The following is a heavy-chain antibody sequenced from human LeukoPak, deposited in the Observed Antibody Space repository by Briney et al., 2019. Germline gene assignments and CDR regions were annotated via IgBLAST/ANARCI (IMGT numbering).Heavy chain of an antibody. CDR2: LSYDGSNK. Sequence: PGGSLILSCAASGFTFRNYAIHWVRQAPGKGLEWVAVLSYDGSNKFYADAVKGRFTISRDNSKNTLWLQMNSLRAEDTAVYYCARSDQAYSLYYYHAMDVWGQGITVTVSS. CDR1: GFTFRNYA. J-gene: IGHJ6*02. V-gene: IGHV3-30-3*01. D-gene: IGHD5-18*01. CDR3: ARSDQAYSLYYYHAMDV.